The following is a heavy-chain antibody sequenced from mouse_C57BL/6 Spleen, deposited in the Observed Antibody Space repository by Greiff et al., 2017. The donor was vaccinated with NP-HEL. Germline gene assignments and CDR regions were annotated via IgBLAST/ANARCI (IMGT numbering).Heavy chain of an antibody. D-gene: IGHD2-4*01. CDR1: GYAFTNYL. CDR2: INPGSGGT. J-gene: IGHJ2*01. V-gene: IGHV1-54*01. CDR3: ARYYDYDVGNYFDY. Sequence: QVQLQQSGAELVRPGTSVKVSCKASGYAFTNYLIEWVKQRPGQGLEWIGVINPGSGGTNYNEKFKGKATLTADKSSSTAYMQLSSLTSEDSAVYFCARYYDYDVGNYFDYWGQGTTLTVSS.